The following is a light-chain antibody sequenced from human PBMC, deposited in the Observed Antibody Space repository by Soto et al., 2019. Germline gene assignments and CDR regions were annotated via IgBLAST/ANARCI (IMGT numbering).Light chain of an antibody. CDR3: QQRSRWPRGT. CDR2: AAS. CDR1: QNVGNN. Sequence: VLTQSPATLSLSPGESATLSCRASQNVGNNLAWYQQKSGQAPRLLIYAASDMATGVPARFSGRMSGTDFTLTISSLEPEDFATSFCQQRSRWPRGTFGRGTKL. V-gene: IGKV3-11*01. J-gene: IGKJ2*02.